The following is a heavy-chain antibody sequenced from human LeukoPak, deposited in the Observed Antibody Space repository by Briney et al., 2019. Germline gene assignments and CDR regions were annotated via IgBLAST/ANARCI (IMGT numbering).Heavy chain of an antibody. D-gene: IGHD3-16*02. CDR1: GGSISSYY. CDR3: ARALYDDYVWGSYRYFDY. CDR2: IYYSGST. J-gene: IGHJ4*02. Sequence: SETLSLTCTVSGGSISSYYWSRIRQPPGKGLEWIGYIYYSGSTNYNPSLKSRVTISVDTSKNQFSLKLSSVTAADTAVYYCARALYDDYVWGSYRYFDYWGQGTLVTVSS. V-gene: IGHV4-59*01.